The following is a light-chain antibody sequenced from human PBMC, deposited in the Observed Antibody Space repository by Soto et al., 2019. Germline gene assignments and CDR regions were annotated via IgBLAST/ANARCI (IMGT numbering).Light chain of an antibody. CDR2: TNN. J-gene: IGLJ1*01. CDR3: AAWDDSLGAYV. CDR1: NSYIGTNT. Sequence: QSVLTQPPSASATPGQRVTISCSGSNSYIGTNTVNWYQQLPGTAPRLLIYTNNQRPSGVPQRFSGSKTGTSASLAIGGLQSEDGADYYCAAWDDSLGAYVFGTGTKVNVL. V-gene: IGLV1-44*01.